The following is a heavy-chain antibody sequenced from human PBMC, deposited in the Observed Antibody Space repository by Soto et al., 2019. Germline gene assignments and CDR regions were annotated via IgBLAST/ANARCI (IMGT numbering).Heavy chain of an antibody. D-gene: IGHD3-3*01. J-gene: IGHJ6*02. Sequence: GGSLELSCAASGLTFGSYAMHWVRQAPGKGLEGVAVISYDGSNKYYADSVKGRFTISRDNSKNTLYLQMNSLRAEDTAVYYCARVTYDFWSGYWDYYYGMDVWGQGTTVTVSS. CDR3: ARVTYDFWSGYWDYYYGMDV. CDR1: GLTFGSYA. V-gene: IGHV3-30-3*01. CDR2: ISYDGSNK.